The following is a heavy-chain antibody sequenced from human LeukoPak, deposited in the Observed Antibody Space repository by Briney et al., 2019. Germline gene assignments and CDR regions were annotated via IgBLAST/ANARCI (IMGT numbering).Heavy chain of an antibody. D-gene: IGHD6-13*01. Sequence: GGSLRLSCAVSGLTFSDYYMSWIRRAPGKGLEWGSYISSSSSYTNYTDSVKGRFTISRDNAKNSLYLQMNSLRAEDTAVYYCARGGIEDWFDPWGQGTLVTVSS. V-gene: IGHV3-11*06. J-gene: IGHJ5*02. CDR3: ARGGIEDWFDP. CDR1: GLTFSDYY. CDR2: ISSSSSYT.